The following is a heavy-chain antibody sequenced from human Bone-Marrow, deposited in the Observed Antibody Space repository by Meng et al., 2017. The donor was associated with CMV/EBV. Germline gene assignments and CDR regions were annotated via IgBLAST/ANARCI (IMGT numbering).Heavy chain of an antibody. J-gene: IGHJ3*02. D-gene: IGHD3-3*01. CDR2: ISSSGSTI. CDR1: GFTFSDYY. CDR3: ARGADFWSGYYNDAFDI. V-gene: IGHV3-11*04. Sequence: ISCAASGFTFSDYYMSWIRQAPGKGLEWVSYISSSGSTIYYADSVKGRFTISRDNAKNSLYLQMNSLRAEDTAVYYCARGADFWSGYYNDAFDIWGQGQRVTV.